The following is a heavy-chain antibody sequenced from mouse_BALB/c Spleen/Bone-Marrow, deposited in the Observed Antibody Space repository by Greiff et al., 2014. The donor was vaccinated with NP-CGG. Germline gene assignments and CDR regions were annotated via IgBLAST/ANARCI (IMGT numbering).Heavy chain of an antibody. Sequence: EVHLVESGGDLVKPGGSLKLSCAAPGFTFSNYALSRVRQTPEKRLEWVASISTGGSTYYLDSVKGRFTISRDSARNILYLQMSSLRSEDTAMYYCARNYYGSFAYWGQGTLVTVSA. D-gene: IGHD1-1*01. CDR1: GFTFSNYA. J-gene: IGHJ3*01. V-gene: IGHV5-6-5*01. CDR3: ARNYYGSFAY. CDR2: ISTGGST.